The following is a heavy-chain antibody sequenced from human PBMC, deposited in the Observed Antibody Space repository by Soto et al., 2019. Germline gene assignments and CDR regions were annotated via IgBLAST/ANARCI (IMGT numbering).Heavy chain of an antibody. CDR2: INHSGST. Sequence: SETLCLTYAVYGGSLKIYYGDWICKPPGKGLEWIGEINHSGSTNYNPSLKSRVTISVDTSKNQFSLKLSSVTAADTAVYYCAKRGVPAAIRDFQHWGQGTLVTVSS. J-gene: IGHJ1*01. D-gene: IGHD2-2*01. CDR1: GGSLKIYY. V-gene: IGHV4-34*01. CDR3: AKRGVPAAIRDFQH.